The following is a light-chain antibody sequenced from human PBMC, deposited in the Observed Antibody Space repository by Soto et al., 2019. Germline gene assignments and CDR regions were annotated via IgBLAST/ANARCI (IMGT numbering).Light chain of an antibody. CDR3: CSYAGSYTRYV. Sequence: QSALTQPRSVSGSPGQSVTISCTGTGSDVGDYDFVSWYQQYPGEAPRVMIYDVTKRPSGVPDRFSASKSANTASLTISGHQAEDEADYYCCSYAGSYTRYVFGSGTKLTVL. J-gene: IGLJ1*01. CDR1: GSDVGDYDF. V-gene: IGLV2-11*01. CDR2: DVT.